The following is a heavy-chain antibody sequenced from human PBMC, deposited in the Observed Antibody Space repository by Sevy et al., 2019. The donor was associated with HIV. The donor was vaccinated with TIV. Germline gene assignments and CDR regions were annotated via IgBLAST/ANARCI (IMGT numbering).Heavy chain of an antibody. CDR1: GFIFSNYG. CDR2: VSYDGSTK. D-gene: IGHD3-10*01. J-gene: IGHJ3*01. CDR3: NRITLQGEDAFDL. Sequence: GGSLRLSCAASGFIFSNYGMHWVRQAPGKGLEWVAVVSYDGSTKYYTGSVRGRFSISRDNSKNTVYLQMNSLRVEDTAVYYCNRITLQGEDAFDLWGQGTMVTVSS. V-gene: IGHV3-30*03.